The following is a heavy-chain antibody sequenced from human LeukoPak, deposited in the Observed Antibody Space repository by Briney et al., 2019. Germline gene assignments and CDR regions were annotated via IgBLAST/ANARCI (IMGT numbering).Heavy chain of an antibody. J-gene: IGHJ4*02. CDR2: INPNSGDT. V-gene: IGHV1-2*02. D-gene: IGHD6-13*01. CDR3: ARDLAAAGRLYYFDY. Sequence: GASVKVSRKASGYSFTGYYMHWVRQAPGQGLEWMGWINPNSGDTNYAQNVQGRVTMTRDTSISTAYMELSSLRSDDTAVYCCARDLAAAGRLYYFDYWGQGTLVTVSS. CDR1: GYSFTGYY.